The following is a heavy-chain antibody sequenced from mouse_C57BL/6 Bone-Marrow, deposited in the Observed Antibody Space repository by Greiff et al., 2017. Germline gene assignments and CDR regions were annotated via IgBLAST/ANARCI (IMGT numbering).Heavy chain of an antibody. Sequence: QVQLQQPGAELVKPGASVKLSCKASGYTFTSYWMHWVKQRPGQGLEWIGMIHPSSGSTNYNEKFKSKATLTVDTSSSTAYMQLSSLTSEDSAVYYCARDGYYGKGGFAYWGQGTLVTVSA. D-gene: IGHD2-1*01. CDR3: ARDGYYGKGGFAY. V-gene: IGHV1-64*01. CDR2: IHPSSGST. J-gene: IGHJ3*01. CDR1: GYTFTSYW.